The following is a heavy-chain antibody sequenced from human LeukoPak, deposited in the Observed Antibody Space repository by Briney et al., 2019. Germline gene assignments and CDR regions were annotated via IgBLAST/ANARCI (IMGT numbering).Heavy chain of an antibody. D-gene: IGHD3-3*01. J-gene: IGHJ5*02. CDR3: ARVSDFWSGNWFDP. CDR2: IIPIFGTA. CDR1: GYTFTGFY. Sequence: SVKVSCKVSGYTFTGFYLHWVRQAPGQGLEWMGGIIPIFGTANYAQKFQGRVTITTDESTSTAYMELSSLRSEDTAVYYCARVSDFWSGNWFDPWGQGTLVTVSS. V-gene: IGHV1-69*05.